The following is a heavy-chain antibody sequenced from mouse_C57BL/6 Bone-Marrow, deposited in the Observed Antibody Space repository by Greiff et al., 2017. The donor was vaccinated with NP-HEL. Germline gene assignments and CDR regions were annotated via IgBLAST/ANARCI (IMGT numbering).Heavy chain of an antibody. Sequence: VKLKESGPGLVAPSQSLSITCTVSGFSLTSYAISWVRQPPGKGLEWLGVIWTGGGTNYNSALKSRLSISKDNSKSQVFLKMNSLQTDDTARYYCARAYYSNYEYYAMDYWGQGTSVTVSS. V-gene: IGHV2-9-1*01. CDR1: GFSLTSYA. CDR2: IWTGGGT. CDR3: ARAYYSNYEYYAMDY. D-gene: IGHD2-5*01. J-gene: IGHJ4*01.